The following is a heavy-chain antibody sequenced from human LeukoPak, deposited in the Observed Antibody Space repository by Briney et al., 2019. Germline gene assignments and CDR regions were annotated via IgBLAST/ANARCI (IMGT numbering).Heavy chain of an antibody. V-gene: IGHV3-48*01. Sequence: GGSLRLSCAASGFTFSSYSMNWVRQAPGKGLEWISFISSASNTIYYADSVKGRFTISRDNAKNSVYLQMNSLRAEDTAMYYCARDGWFGDYNWFDPWGQGTLVTVSS. CDR2: ISSASNTI. CDR1: GFTFSSYS. D-gene: IGHD3-10*01. CDR3: ARDGWFGDYNWFDP. J-gene: IGHJ5*02.